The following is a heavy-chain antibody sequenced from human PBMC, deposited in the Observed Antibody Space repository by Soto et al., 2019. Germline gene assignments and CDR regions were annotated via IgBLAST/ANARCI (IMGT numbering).Heavy chain of an antibody. Sequence: SETLSLTCTVSGGSISSYYWSWIRQPPGKGLEWIGYIYYSGSTNYNPSLKSRVTISVDTSKNQFSLKLSSVTAADTAVYYCATSRRGGWPYYYYMDVWGKGTTVTVSS. D-gene: IGHD1-26*01. CDR2: IYYSGST. CDR1: GGSISSYY. V-gene: IGHV4-59*01. J-gene: IGHJ6*03. CDR3: ATSRRGGWPYYYYMDV.